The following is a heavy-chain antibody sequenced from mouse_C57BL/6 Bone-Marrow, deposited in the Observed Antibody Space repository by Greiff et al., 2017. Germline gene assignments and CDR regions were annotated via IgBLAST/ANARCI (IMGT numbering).Heavy chain of an antibody. J-gene: IGHJ4*01. V-gene: IGHV1-39*01. CDR2: INPNYGTT. D-gene: IGHD2-10*01. Sequence: EVKLVESGPELVKPGASVKISCKASGYSFTDYNMNWVKQSNGKSLEWIGVINPNYGTTSYNQKFKGKATLTVDQSSSTAYMKLNSLTAEDSAVYYCAPSYHPCAMDYWGQGTSVTVSS. CDR3: APSYHPCAMDY. CDR1: GYSFTDYN.